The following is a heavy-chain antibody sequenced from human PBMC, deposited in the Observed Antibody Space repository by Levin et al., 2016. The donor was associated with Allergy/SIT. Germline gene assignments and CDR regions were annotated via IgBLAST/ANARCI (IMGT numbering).Heavy chain of an antibody. D-gene: IGHD3-10*01. V-gene: IGHV3-11*05. CDR3: ARDYNARGFDS. CDR1: GFNFSDYY. CDR2: ISTTSTYT. J-gene: IGHJ3*02. Sequence: GGSLRLSCAASGFNFSDYYMHWIRQAPGKGLEWISYISTTSTYTSYADSVKGRFTISRDNAKTSLYLQMNSLRAEDTAVYYCARDYNARGFDSWGQGTMVTVSS.